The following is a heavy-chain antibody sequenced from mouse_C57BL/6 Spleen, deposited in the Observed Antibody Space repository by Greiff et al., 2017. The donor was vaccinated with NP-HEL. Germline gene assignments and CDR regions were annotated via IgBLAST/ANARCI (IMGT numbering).Heavy chain of an antibody. CDR3: ARVGYDYDLFDY. J-gene: IGHJ2*01. CDR2: ISYDGSN. D-gene: IGHD2-4*01. CDR1: GYSITSGYY. V-gene: IGHV3-6*01. Sequence: VQLKESGPGLVKPSQSLSLTCSVTGYSITSGYYWNWIRQFPGNKLEWMGYISYDGSNNYNPSLKNRISITRDTSKNQFFLKLNSVTTEDTATYYCARVGYDYDLFDYWGQGTTLTVSS.